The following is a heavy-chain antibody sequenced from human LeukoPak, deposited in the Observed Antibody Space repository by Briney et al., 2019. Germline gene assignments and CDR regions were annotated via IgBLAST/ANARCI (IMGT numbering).Heavy chain of an antibody. Sequence: PGGSLRLXCAASGFTFSSYSMNWVRQAPGKELEWVSSISSSSSYIYYADSVKGRFTISRDNAKNSLYLQMNSLRAEDTAVYYCARAPYYYDSSGLWGYFDYWGQGTLVTVSS. J-gene: IGHJ4*02. CDR1: GFTFSSYS. D-gene: IGHD3-22*01. CDR3: ARAPYYYDSSGLWGYFDY. V-gene: IGHV3-21*01. CDR2: ISSSSSYI.